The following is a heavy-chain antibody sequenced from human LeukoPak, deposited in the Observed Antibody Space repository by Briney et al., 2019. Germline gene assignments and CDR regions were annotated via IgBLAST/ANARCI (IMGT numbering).Heavy chain of an antibody. D-gene: IGHD7-27*01. CDR3: AKDWGIKTYYYYGMDV. J-gene: IGHJ6*02. V-gene: IGHV3-43*01. CDR1: GFTFDDYT. Sequence: GGSLRLSCAASGFTFDDYTMHWVRQAPGKGLEWVSLISWDGGSTYYADSVKGRFTISRDNSKNSLYLQMNSLRTEDTALYYCAKDWGIKTYYYYGMDVWGQGTTVTVSS. CDR2: ISWDGGST.